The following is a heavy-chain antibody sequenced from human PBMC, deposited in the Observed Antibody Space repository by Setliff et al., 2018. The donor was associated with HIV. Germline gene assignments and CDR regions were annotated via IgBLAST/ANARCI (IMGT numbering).Heavy chain of an antibody. Sequence: SETLSLTCAVSGYSISSGYYWGWIRQPPGRGLEWIGNIYHSGGTHYNPSLRSRVTISVDTSKNHFSLKLSSVAAADTAVFYCARVPFTTGFDYWGQGILVTVSS. D-gene: IGHD3-3*01. CDR2: IYHSGGT. CDR1: GYSISSGYY. V-gene: IGHV4-38-2*01. J-gene: IGHJ4*02. CDR3: ARVPFTTGFDY.